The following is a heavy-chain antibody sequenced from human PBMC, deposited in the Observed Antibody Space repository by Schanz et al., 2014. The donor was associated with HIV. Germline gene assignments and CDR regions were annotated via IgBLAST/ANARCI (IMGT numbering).Heavy chain of an antibody. CDR3: ARLELRE. Sequence: QVQLVQSGAEVKKPGASVKVSCKASGYTFTGYYMHWVRQAPGQGLEWMGWINPNSGGTNYAQKFHGRVTMTRDTSTSTAFNYRSRLRSADSAVYYCARLELREWGQGTLVTVSS. J-gene: IGHJ4*02. CDR2: INPNSGGT. CDR1: GYTFTGYY. V-gene: IGHV1-2*02. D-gene: IGHD1-7*01.